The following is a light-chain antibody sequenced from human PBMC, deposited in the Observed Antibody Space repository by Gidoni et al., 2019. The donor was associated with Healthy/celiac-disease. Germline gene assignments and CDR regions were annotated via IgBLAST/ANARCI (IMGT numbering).Light chain of an antibody. CDR2: DAS. CDR1: QSVSSY. J-gene: IGKJ2*01. CDR3: QQRSNWPPYT. V-gene: IGKV3-11*01. Sequence: IVLTQSPATLSLSPGERATLSCRASQSVSSYLAWYQQKPGQAPRLLIYDASNRATGIPDRFSGSGSGTDFTLTISSLEPEDFAVYYCQQRSNWPPYTFGQGTKLEIK.